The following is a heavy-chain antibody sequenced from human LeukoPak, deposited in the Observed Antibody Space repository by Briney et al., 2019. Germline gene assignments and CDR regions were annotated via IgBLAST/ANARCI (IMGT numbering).Heavy chain of an antibody. CDR2: FDPEDGET. Sequence: ASVKVSCKVSGYTLTELSMHWVRQAPGKGLEWMGGFDPEDGETIYAQKFQGRVTMTEDTSTDTAYMELSSLRSEDTAVYYCATDSSGYYYTDYWGQGTLVTVSS. J-gene: IGHJ4*02. CDR3: ATDSSGYYYTDY. V-gene: IGHV1-24*01. CDR1: GYTLTELS. D-gene: IGHD3-22*01.